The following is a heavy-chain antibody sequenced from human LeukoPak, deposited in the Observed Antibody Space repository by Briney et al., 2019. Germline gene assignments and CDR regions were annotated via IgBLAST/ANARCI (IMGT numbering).Heavy chain of an antibody. CDR3: ARAKEYGYNYGPGFGFDP. V-gene: IGHV4-34*01. J-gene: IGHJ5*02. CDR2: INHSGST. D-gene: IGHD5-18*01. Sequence: PSETLSLTCAVYGGSFSGCYWSWIRQPSGKGLEWIGEINHSGSTNYGPSLKSRVTISVDTSKKQISLKLSSVTAADTAVYYCARAKEYGYNYGPGFGFDPWGQGTLVTVSS. CDR1: GGSFSGCY.